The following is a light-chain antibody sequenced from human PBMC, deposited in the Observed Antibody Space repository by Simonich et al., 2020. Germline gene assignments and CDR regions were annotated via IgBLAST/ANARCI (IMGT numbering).Light chain of an antibody. V-gene: IGLV8-61*01. CDR3: GLYMGSGIWV. CDR1: SGSVSTSYY. J-gene: IGLJ3*02. CDR2: STN. Sequence: QTVVTQEPSFSVSPGGTVTLTCGLSSGSVSTSYYPSWYQQTPGQAPRTLIYSTNTRSSGVPDRFAGSNLGNKAALTITGAQADDESDYYCGLYMGSGIWVFGGGTKLTVL.